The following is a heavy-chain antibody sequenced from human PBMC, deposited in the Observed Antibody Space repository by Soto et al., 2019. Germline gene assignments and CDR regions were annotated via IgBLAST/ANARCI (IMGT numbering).Heavy chain of an antibody. CDR1: GITFSRYG. CDR2: ISYDGSNK. Sequence: LRLSCAASGITFSRYGMHWVRQAPGKGLEWVAVISYDGSNKYYADSVKGRFTISRDNSKNTLYLQMNSLRAEDTAVYYCAKALGSIADLYYYYGMDVWGQGTTVTVSS. CDR3: AKALGSIADLYYYYGMDV. D-gene: IGHD6-6*01. V-gene: IGHV3-30*18. J-gene: IGHJ6*02.